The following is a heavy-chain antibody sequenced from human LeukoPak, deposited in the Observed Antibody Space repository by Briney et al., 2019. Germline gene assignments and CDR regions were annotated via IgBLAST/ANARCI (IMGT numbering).Heavy chain of an antibody. D-gene: IGHD3-3*01. CDR3: ARGPRRWSGYCAANLGLTYMDV. V-gene: IGHV4-34*01. CDR2: INHSGST. CDR1: GGSFSGYY. Sequence: SETLSLTCAVYGGSFSGYYWSWIRQPPGKGLEWIGEINHSGSTNYNPSLKSRVTISVDTSKNQLSLKLSSVTAADTAVYYCARGPRRWSGYCAANLGLTYMDVWGKGTTVTVSS. J-gene: IGHJ6*03.